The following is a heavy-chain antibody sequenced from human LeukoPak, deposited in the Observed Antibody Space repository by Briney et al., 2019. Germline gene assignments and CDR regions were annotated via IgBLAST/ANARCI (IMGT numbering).Heavy chain of an antibody. CDR1: GGTFSSYA. CDR2: IIPIFGTA. V-gene: IGHV1-69*13. J-gene: IGHJ6*02. CDR3: ARGALSYSSSWYVRYYYYGMDV. Sequence: ASVKVSCKASGGTFSSYAISWVRQAPGQGLEWMGGIIPIFGTANYAQKFQGRVTITADESTSTAYMELSSLRSEDTAVYYCARGALSYSSSWYVRYYYYGMDVWGQGTTVTVSS. D-gene: IGHD6-13*01.